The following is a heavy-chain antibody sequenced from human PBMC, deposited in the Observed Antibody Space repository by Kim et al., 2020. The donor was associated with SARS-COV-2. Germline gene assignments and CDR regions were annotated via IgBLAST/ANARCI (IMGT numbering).Heavy chain of an antibody. CDR2: IYYSGST. CDR3: ARLKHDGSWYRGYYYYGMDV. V-gene: IGHV4-39*01. D-gene: IGHD6-13*01. CDR1: GGSISSSSYY. Sequence: SETLSLTCTVSGGSISSSSYYWGWIRQPPGKGLEWIGSIYYSGSTYYNPSLKSRVTISVDTSKNQFSLKLSSVTATDTAVYYCARLKHDGSWYRGYYYYGMDVWGQGTTVTVSS. J-gene: IGHJ6*02.